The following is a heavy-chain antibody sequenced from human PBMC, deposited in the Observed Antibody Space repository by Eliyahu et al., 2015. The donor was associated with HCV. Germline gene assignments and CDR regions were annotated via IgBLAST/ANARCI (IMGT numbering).Heavy chain of an antibody. CDR1: GFSLSNARMG. V-gene: IGHV2-26*01. Sequence: GFSLSNARMGVSWIRQPPGKALEWLAHIFSNDEKSYSTSLKSRLTISKDTSKSQVVLTMTNMDPVDTATYYCARITPRDSSGYLPFMFDYWGQGTLVTVSS. D-gene: IGHD3-22*01. CDR2: IFSNDEK. CDR3: ARITPRDSSGYLPFMFDY. J-gene: IGHJ4*02.